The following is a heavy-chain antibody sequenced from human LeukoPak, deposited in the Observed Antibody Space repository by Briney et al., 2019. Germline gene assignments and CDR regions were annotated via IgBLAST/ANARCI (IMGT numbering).Heavy chain of an antibody. D-gene: IGHD3-10*01. V-gene: IGHV4-4*07. CDR3: ARDAKYYFGSRTYFFFEY. J-gene: IGHJ4*02. CDR1: GGSISSYY. Sequence: SETLSLTCTVSGGSISSYYWSWIRQPAGKGLEWIGRIYTSGSTNYNPSLKSRVTMSVDTSKNQFSLKLSSVTAADTAIYYCARDAKYYFGSRTYFFFEYWGQGTLLTVSS. CDR2: IYTSGST.